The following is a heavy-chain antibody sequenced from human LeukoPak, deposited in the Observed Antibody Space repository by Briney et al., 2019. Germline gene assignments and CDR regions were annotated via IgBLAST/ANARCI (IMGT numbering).Heavy chain of an antibody. Sequence: SETLSLTCAVSGYSISSGYYWGWIRQPPGKGLEWIGSIYHSGSTYYNPSLKSRVTISVDTFKNQFSLKLSSVTAADTAVYYCARVNSGGSCYDYWGQGTLVTVSS. D-gene: IGHD2-15*01. CDR2: IYHSGST. V-gene: IGHV4-38-2*01. CDR3: ARVNSGGSCYDY. CDR1: GYSISSGYY. J-gene: IGHJ4*02.